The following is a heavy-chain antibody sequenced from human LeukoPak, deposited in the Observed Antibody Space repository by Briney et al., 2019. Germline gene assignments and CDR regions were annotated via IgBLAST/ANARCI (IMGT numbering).Heavy chain of an antibody. CDR1: GFTFSDYY. V-gene: IGHV3-11*04. J-gene: IGHJ3*02. CDR3: ARDLYYDSSGYFEQGAFDI. CDR2: ISSSGSTI. D-gene: IGHD3-22*01. Sequence: PGGSLRLSCAVSGFTFSDYYMSWIRQAPGKGLEWVSYISSSGSTIYYADSVKGRFTISRDNAKNSLYLQMNSLRAEDTAVYYCARDLYYDSSGYFEQGAFDIWDQGTMVTVSS.